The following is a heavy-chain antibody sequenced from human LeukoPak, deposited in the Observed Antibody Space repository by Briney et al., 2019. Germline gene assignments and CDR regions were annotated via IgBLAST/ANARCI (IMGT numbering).Heavy chain of an antibody. Sequence: PSETLSLTCTVSGVSISSGSYYWSWIRQPAGKGLEWIGRIYTSGSTNYNPSLKSRISISVDTSKNQFSLKLSSVTAADTAVYYCARDRLYSSSWIDAFDIWGQGTMVTVSS. CDR2: IYTSGST. V-gene: IGHV4-61*02. J-gene: IGHJ3*02. D-gene: IGHD6-13*01. CDR1: GVSISSGSYY. CDR3: ARDRLYSSSWIDAFDI.